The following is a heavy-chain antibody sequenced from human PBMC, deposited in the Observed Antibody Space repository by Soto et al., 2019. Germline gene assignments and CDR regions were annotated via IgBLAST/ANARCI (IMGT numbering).Heavy chain of an antibody. CDR1: GYTFANFG. CDR3: VRGGAVAEDLDY. D-gene: IGHD6-19*01. CDR2: ISNYNGNT. J-gene: IGHJ4*02. V-gene: IGHV1-18*01. Sequence: QVQLVQSGVEVLKPGASVKVSCKTSGYTFANFGISWVRQAPGQGLEWMGWISNYNGNTDFAQKFQGRVSLTTDTSSSTAYMELRSLRSDDTAVYYYVRGGAVAEDLDYWGQGTLVTVSS.